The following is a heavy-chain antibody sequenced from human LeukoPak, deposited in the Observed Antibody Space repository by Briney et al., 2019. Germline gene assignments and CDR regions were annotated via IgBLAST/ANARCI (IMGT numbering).Heavy chain of an antibody. CDR2: IYYSGST. V-gene: IGHV4-59*08. CDR1: GGSISSYY. CDR3: ASSDSGLYYFDY. J-gene: IGHJ4*02. Sequence: SETLSLTCTVSGGSISSYYWSWIRQPAGKGLEWIGYIYYSGSTKYNPSLKSRVTISVDTSKNQFSLKLTSVTAADTAVYYCASSDSGLYYFDYWGQGTLVTVSS. D-gene: IGHD3-3*01.